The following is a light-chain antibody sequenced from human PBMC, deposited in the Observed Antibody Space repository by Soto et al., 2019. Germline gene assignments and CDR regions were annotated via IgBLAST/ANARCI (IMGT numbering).Light chain of an antibody. CDR1: QYISNY. Sequence: DIQLTQSPSFLSASVGDRVTITCRASQYISNYLAWYQQKPDKAPKLLIYAAPTLQTGVPSRFSGSGSGTEFILTISSLQPEDFATYYCQQLNSYPKTFGQGTRLE. CDR2: AAP. V-gene: IGKV1-9*01. J-gene: IGKJ5*01. CDR3: QQLNSYPKT.